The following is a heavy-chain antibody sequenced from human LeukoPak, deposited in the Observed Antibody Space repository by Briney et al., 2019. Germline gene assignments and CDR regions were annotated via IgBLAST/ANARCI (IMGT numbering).Heavy chain of an antibody. V-gene: IGHV1-18*04. CDR2: ISGSTGNT. Sequence: GASVKGSCKASGYTFTGYYMHWVRQAPGQGLEWVGWISGSTGNTNYAQKFQGRVTMSIDTSTSTTYMELRSLRFDDTAVYYCARSGRGTYYYFDLWGQGTLVSVSS. CDR1: GYTFTGYY. D-gene: IGHD1-26*01. J-gene: IGHJ4*02. CDR3: ARSGRGTYYYFDL.